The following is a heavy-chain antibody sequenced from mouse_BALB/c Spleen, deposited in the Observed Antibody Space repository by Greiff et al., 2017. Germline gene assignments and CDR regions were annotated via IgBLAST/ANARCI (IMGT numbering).Heavy chain of an antibody. J-gene: IGHJ1*01. CDR3: ARDAHYCGSSYWYFDV. V-gene: IGHV7-1*02. CDR2: SRNKANDYTT. CDR1: GFTFSDFY. D-gene: IGHD1-1*01. Sequence: EVKVVESGGGLVQPGGSLRLSCATSGFTFSDFYMEWVRQPPGKRLEWIAASRNKANDYTTEYSASVKGRIIVSRDTSQSILYLQMNSLRAEDTAIYYCARDAHYCGSSYWYFDVWGAGTTVTVSS.